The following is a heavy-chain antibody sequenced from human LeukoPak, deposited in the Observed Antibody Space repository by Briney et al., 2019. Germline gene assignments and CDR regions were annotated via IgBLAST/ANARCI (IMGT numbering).Heavy chain of an antibody. CDR2: INHSGST. D-gene: IGHD3-10*01. Sequence: SETLSLTCAVYGGSFSGYYWSWIRQPPGKGLEWIGEINHSGSTNYNPSLKSRVTISVDTSKNQFSLKLSSVTAADTAVYYCARGLTLLWFGESSLDYWDQGTLVTVSS. J-gene: IGHJ4*02. CDR1: GGSFSGYY. CDR3: ARGLTLLWFGESSLDY. V-gene: IGHV4-34*01.